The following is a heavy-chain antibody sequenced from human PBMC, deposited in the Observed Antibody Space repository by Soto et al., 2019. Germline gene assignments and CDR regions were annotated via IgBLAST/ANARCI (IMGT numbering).Heavy chain of an antibody. V-gene: IGHV4-38-2*01. CDR1: GGAGTSGHY. CDR3: ARSYDSSAYSPNYYYGMDV. J-gene: IGHJ6*02. D-gene: IGHD3-22*01. Sequence: SETLSLTGAVSGGAGTSGHYWDWSRQPPGKGLYWIWSIHHSWSTYYNPSLKSPVTIPVDTSQNPLSLKLRSVTDADPDVYSCARSYDSSAYSPNYYYGMDVRGQGTTVTVSS. CDR2: IHHSWST.